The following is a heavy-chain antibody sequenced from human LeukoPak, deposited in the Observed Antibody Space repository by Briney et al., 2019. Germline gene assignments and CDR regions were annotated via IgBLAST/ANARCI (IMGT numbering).Heavy chain of an antibody. CDR2: INPNSGGT. D-gene: IGHD1-1*01. CDR3: ARAVQLERRIGAKGPLAMGY. Sequence: ASVEVSCKASGYTFTGYYMHWVRQAPGQGLEWMGWINPNSGGTNYAQKFQGRVTMTRDTSISTAYMELSRLRSDDTAVYYCARAVQLERRIGAKGPLAMGYWGQGTLVTVSS. J-gene: IGHJ4*02. V-gene: IGHV1-2*02. CDR1: GYTFTGYY.